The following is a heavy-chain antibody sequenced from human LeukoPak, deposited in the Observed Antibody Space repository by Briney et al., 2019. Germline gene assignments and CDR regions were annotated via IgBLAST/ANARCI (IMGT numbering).Heavy chain of an antibody. V-gene: IGHV4-34*01. CDR3: ARFVVVTATPPFMDV. CDR1: GGSFRGYY. Sequence: SETLSLTCAVYGGSFRGYYWSWIRQPPGKGLEWIGEINHSGSTNYNPSLKSRVTISVDTSKTQFSLKLSSVTAADTAVYYCARFVVVTATPPFMDVWGKGTTVTVSS. CDR2: INHSGST. D-gene: IGHD2-21*02. J-gene: IGHJ6*03.